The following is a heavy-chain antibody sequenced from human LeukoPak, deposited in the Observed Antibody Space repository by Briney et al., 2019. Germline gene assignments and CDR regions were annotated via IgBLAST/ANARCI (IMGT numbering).Heavy chain of an antibody. Sequence: SETLSLTCAVYGGSFSGYYWGWIRQPPGKGLEWIGEINHSGSTNYNPSLKSRVTISVDTSKNQFSLKLSSVTAADTAVYYCARVMRGSSGWSPYYYYYGMDVWGQGTTVTVSS. D-gene: IGHD6-19*01. CDR3: ARVMRGSSGWSPYYYYYGMDV. CDR2: INHSGST. CDR1: GGSFSGYY. V-gene: IGHV4-34*01. J-gene: IGHJ6*02.